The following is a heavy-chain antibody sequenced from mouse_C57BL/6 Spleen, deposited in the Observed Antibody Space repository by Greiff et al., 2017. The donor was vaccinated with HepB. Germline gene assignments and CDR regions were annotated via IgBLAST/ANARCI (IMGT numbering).Heavy chain of an antibody. CDR3: ASPLLAGYAMDY. CDR2: IWSGGST. Sequence: VKLMESGPGLVQPSQSLSITCTVSGFSLTSYGVHWVRQSPGKGLEWLGVIWSGGSTDYNAAFISRLSISKDNSKSQVFFKMNSLQADDTAIYYCASPLLAGYAMDYWGQGTSVTVSS. CDR1: GFSLTSYG. J-gene: IGHJ4*01. V-gene: IGHV2-2*01. D-gene: IGHD2-1*01.